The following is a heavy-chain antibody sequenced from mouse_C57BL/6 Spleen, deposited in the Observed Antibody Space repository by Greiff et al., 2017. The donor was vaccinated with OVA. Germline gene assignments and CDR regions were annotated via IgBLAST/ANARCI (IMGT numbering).Heavy chain of an antibody. J-gene: IGHJ2*01. CDR2: IHPNSGST. V-gene: IGHV1-64*01. D-gene: IGHD2-3*01. Sequence: VKLQQPGAELVKPGASVKLSCKASGYTFTSYWMHWVKQRPGQGLEWIGMIHPNSGSTNYNEKFKSKATLTVDKSSSTAYMQLSSLTSEDSAVYYCARWDGQYFDYWGQGTTLTVSS. CDR3: ARWDGQYFDY. CDR1: GYTFTSYW.